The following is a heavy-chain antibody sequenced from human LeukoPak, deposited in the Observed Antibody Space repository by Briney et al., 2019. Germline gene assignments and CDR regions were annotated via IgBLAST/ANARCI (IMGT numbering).Heavy chain of an antibody. V-gene: IGHV1-24*01. CDR1: GYTLTELS. CDR3: ATGGGSGRRRWFDP. D-gene: IGHD3-10*01. Sequence: GASVKVSCKVSGYTLTELSMHWVRQAPGKGLEWMGGFDPEDGETIYAQKFQGRVTMTEDTSTDTAYMELSSLRSEDTAVYYCATGGGSGRRRWFDPWGQGTLVTVSS. J-gene: IGHJ5*02. CDR2: FDPEDGET.